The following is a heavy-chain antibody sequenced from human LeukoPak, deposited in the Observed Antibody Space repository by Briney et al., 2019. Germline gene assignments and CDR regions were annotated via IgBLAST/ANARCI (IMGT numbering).Heavy chain of an antibody. V-gene: IGHV1-2*02. D-gene: IGHD1-26*01. CDR3: ARDEGSGSYGICDY. CDR2: INPNSGGT. Sequence: ASVKDSCMASGYTFTGYYMHWVRQAPGQGLEWMGWINPNSGGTNYAQKFQGRVTMTRDTSISTAYMELSRLRYDDTAVYYCARDEGSGSYGICDYWGQGTLVTVSS. CDR1: GYTFTGYY. J-gene: IGHJ4*02.